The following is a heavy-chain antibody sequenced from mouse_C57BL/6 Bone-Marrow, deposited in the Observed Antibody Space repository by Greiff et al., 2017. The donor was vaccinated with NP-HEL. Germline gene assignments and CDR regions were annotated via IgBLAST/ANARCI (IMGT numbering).Heavy chain of an antibody. V-gene: IGHV5-16*01. D-gene: IGHD2-4*01. CDR2: INYDGSST. J-gene: IGHJ4*01. CDR3: ARASYYDYAMDY. Sequence: EVMLVESEGGLVQPGSSMKLSCTASGFTFSDYYMAWVRQVPEKGLEWVANINYDGSSTYYLDSLKSRFIISRDNAKNILYLQMSSLKSEDTATYYCARASYYDYAMDYWGQGTSVTVSS. CDR1: GFTFSDYY.